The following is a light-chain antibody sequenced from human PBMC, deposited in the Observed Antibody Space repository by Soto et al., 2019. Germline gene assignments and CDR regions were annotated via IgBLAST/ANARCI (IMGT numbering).Light chain of an antibody. J-gene: IGKJ5*01. V-gene: IGKV3-11*01. CDR3: QQRSNWPRIT. CDR2: DAS. Sequence: IVLTQSPATLSLSPGEKATLSCRASQSVTHYLAWYQHKPGQAPRLLIYDASSRATGIPARFSGSGSGTDFTLTISSLEPEDFAVYYCQQRSNWPRITFGQGTRLDIK. CDR1: QSVTHY.